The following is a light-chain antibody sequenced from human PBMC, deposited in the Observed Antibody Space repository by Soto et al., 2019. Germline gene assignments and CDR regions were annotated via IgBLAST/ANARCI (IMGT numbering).Light chain of an antibody. Sequence: QSVLTQPPSASGTPGQRVTISCSGSSSNIGSNTVNWYQQLPGTAPKLLIYNQRPSGVPDRFSGSKSGTSASLAISGLQSEDEADYYCAAWDDSLNGPVFGGGTKLTVL. V-gene: IGLV1-44*01. CDR1: SSNIGSNT. CDR2: N. J-gene: IGLJ2*01. CDR3: AAWDDSLNGPV.